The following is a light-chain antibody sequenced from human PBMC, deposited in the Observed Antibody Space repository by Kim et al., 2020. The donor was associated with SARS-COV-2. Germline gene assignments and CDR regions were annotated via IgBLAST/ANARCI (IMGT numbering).Light chain of an antibody. CDR2: DAS. V-gene: IGKV1-33*01. J-gene: IGKJ4*01. CDR3: QQYDNLPRT. CDR1: QDISNY. Sequence: DIQMTQSPSSLSASVGDRVTITCQASQDISNYLNWYQQKPGKAPQLLIYDASNLETGVPSRFSGSGSGTDFTFTISSLQPEDIATYYCQQYDNLPRTFGGGTKVDIK.